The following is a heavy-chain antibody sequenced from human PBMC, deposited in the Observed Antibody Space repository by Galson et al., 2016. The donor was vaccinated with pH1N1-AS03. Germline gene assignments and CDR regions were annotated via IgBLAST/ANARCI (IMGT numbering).Heavy chain of an antibody. Sequence: SLRLSCAASGFTFSDYGMHWVRQAPGKGLEWVAITWHDGSNKFYADSVKGRFTISRDNSKNTLYLEMKSLRVEDTAVYYCVWTIAAANLPQSYGFDVWGQGTTVTVSS. V-gene: IGHV3-33*08. J-gene: IGHJ3*01. CDR3: VWTIAAANLPQSYGFDV. D-gene: IGHD6-13*01. CDR1: GFTFSDYG. CDR2: TWHDGSNK.